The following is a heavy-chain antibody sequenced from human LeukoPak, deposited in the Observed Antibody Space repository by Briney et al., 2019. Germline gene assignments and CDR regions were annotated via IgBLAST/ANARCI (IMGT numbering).Heavy chain of an antibody. V-gene: IGHV4-59*01. D-gene: IGHD3-22*01. Sequence: SETLSLTCTVSGGSISSDYWSWIRQPPGKGLEWIGYIYYSGRTYYNPSLKSRITISVDTSKNQFSLKLSSVTAEDTAVYYCARDRYYYDSGGYIRGISFDYWGQGTLVTVSS. CDR1: GGSISSDY. CDR2: IYYSGRT. CDR3: ARDRYYYDSGGYIRGISFDY. J-gene: IGHJ4*02.